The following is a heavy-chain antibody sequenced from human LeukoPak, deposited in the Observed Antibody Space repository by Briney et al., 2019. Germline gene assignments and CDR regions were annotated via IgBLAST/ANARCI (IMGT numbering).Heavy chain of an antibody. D-gene: IGHD6-6*01. Sequence: ASVKVSCKASGYTFTGYYMHWVRQAPGQGLEWMGWINPYSGGTHYALIFQDRVTMTRDTSISTAYMELSRLRSDDTAVYYCARRIAGRLINDAFDIWGQGTMVTVSS. J-gene: IGHJ3*02. CDR3: ARRIAGRLINDAFDI. CDR1: GYTFTGYY. CDR2: INPYSGGT. V-gene: IGHV1-2*02.